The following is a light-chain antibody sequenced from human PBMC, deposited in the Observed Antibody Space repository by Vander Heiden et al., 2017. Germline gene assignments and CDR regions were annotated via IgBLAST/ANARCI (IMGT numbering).Light chain of an antibody. V-gene: IGLV2-11*01. J-gene: IGLJ1*01. CDR3: CSYAGSYVYV. Sequence: QSALTQPRPVSGSPGQSVTISCPGTSSDVGGYNYVSWYQQHPGKAPKLMIYDVAQRPSGVPDRFSGSKSGNTASLTIAGLQAEDEADYYCCSYAGSYVYVFGTGTTVTVL. CDR1: SSDVGGYNY. CDR2: DVA.